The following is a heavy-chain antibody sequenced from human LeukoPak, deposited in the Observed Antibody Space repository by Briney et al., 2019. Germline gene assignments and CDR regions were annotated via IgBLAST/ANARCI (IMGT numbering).Heavy chain of an antibody. J-gene: IGHJ4*02. CDR2: IWYDGSNK. D-gene: IGHD6-19*01. V-gene: IGHV3-33*01. Sequence: PGGSLRLSCAASGFIFSSSGVHWVRQTPGKGLEWVGIIWYDGSNKYYADSVKGRFTISRDNAKNTVYLQMNSLRVEDTAAYYCARDQGTSGGWPAVGRMGYFDYWGQGTLVTVSS. CDR3: ARDQGTSGGWPAVGRMGYFDY. CDR1: GFIFSSSG.